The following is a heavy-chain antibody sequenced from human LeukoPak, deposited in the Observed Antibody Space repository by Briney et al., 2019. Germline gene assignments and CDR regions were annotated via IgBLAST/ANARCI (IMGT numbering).Heavy chain of an antibody. CDR2: IHSGGNT. J-gene: IGHJ4*02. CDR3: ARVSLSSRYYFDF. D-gene: IGHD6-19*01. Sequence: GGSLRLSCAASGFTVSYNYMSWVRQVPGTGLEWLSIIHSGGNTYYEDSVKGRFTIPRDNSQNPLFLQMNSLRVEDTAVYSCARVSLSSRYYFDFWGQGALVTVSS. CDR1: GFTVSYNY. V-gene: IGHV3-53*01.